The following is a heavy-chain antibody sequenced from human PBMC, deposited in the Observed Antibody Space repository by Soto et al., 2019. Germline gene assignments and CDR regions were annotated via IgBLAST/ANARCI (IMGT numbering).Heavy chain of an antibody. Sequence: QVPLVESGAEVKKPGASVKVSCKASGYTFTDYGISWVRQAPGQGLEWMGWISGYNGNTKYAQKFQGRVTMTTDTPTNTAYMELRSLRSDDTAVYYCARDLEYYYDSSGNYYYHYGLDVWGQGTTVTVS. CDR3: ARDLEYYYDSSGNYYYHYGLDV. V-gene: IGHV1-18*04. D-gene: IGHD3-22*01. CDR1: GYTFTDYG. J-gene: IGHJ6*02. CDR2: ISGYNGNT.